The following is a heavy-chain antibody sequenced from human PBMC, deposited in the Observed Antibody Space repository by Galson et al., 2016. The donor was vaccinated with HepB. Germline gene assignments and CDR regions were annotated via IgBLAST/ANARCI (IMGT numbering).Heavy chain of an antibody. CDR2: ITAGSTST. J-gene: IGHJ4*02. CDR3: ARSTRGGWRPSYFDY. D-gene: IGHD6-19*01. Sequence: SLRLSCAASGFTFRSYAMSWVRQAPGRGLEWVSSITAGSTSTFYADSVKGRFTMSRDNSKNTLYLQMNSLRAEDTAIYYCARSTRGGWRPSYFDYWGQGTLVTVSS. CDR1: GFTFRSYA. V-gene: IGHV3-23*01.